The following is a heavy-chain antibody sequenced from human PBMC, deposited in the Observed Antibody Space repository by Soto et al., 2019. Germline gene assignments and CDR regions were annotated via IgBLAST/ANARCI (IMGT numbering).Heavy chain of an antibody. J-gene: IGHJ4*02. D-gene: IGHD2-21*01. CDR2: IYHRGST. V-gene: IGHV4-30-2*01. Sequence: QLQLQESGSGLVKPSQTLSLTCAVSGGSISSGGYSWSWIRQPPGKGLEWIGYIYHRGSTYYNPSLQSRFTISVDRSKNQFSLNLSSVTDADTAVYYCASEPGGSGDFDYWGQGTLVTVSS. CDR3: ASEPGGSGDFDY. CDR1: GGSISSGGYS.